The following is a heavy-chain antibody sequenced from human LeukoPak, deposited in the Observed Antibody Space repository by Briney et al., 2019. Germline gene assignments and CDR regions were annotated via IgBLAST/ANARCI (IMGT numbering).Heavy chain of an antibody. CDR3: AKGEPGISATRPDY. CDR1: GFTYSLFG. V-gene: IGHV3-30*18. Sequence: GSSLRLSCAASGFTYSLFGMHWARQAPGKGLEWVALISYDGSNKWYADSVEGRFTTSRDNSKNTLYLQMSSLRAEDTAVYYCAKGEPGISATRPDYWGQGTLVSVSS. J-gene: IGHJ4*02. CDR2: ISYDGSNK. D-gene: IGHD6-19*01.